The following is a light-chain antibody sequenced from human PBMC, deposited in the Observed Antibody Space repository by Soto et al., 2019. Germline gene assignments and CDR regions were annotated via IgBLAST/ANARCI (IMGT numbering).Light chain of an antibody. Sequence: AIQMTQSPPSLSASVGDRVTITCRASQGIRNDLGWFQQKPGKAPKLLIYGASSLQSGVPSRFSGSGSGTDFTLTISSLQPEDFATYYCLQNFNYPYTFGQGTKLEIK. V-gene: IGKV1-6*02. J-gene: IGKJ2*01. CDR3: LQNFNYPYT. CDR1: QGIRND. CDR2: GAS.